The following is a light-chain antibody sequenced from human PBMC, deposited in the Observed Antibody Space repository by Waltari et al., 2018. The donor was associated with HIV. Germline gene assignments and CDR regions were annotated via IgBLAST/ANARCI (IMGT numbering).Light chain of an antibody. J-gene: IGKJ4*01. CDR1: RDISTS. V-gene: IGKV1-12*01. CDR2: SAF. CDR3: QQADSFPHT. Sequence: DIQMAQSPSNVSAFVGDTVTITCRASRDISTSLAWYQFKPGSAPNLLIYSAFRLETGVPSRFGGSGSGTEFTLTITSLHPDDFATYYCQQADSFPHTFGGGTRVA.